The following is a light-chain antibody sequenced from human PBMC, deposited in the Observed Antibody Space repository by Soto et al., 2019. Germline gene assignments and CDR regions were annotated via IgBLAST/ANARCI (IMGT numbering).Light chain of an antibody. V-gene: IGKV4-1*01. Sequence: DIVMTQSPDSLAVSLGERATINCKSSQSVLSSSNNKNSIAWYQQKPGQPPRLLIYWASTRESGVPDRFSGSGSGTDFTLTISSLQAEDVAVYYCQQHYSTPLTFGQGTQLEIK. CDR3: QQHYSTPLT. CDR1: QSVLSSSNNKNS. CDR2: WAS. J-gene: IGKJ5*01.